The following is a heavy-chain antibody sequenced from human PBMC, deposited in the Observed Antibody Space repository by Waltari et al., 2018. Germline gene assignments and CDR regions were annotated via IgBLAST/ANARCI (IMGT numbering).Heavy chain of an antibody. CDR1: GYSNSSGSY. Sequence: QVQLQESGPGLVKPSETLSLTCAVSGYSNSSGSYWGWIRQPPGKGLEWIGSISHSGSTYYNPSLKSRVTISVDTSKNQFSLKLSSVTAADTAVYYCARQGEQLVNDYWGQGTLVTVSS. CDR3: ARQGEQLVNDY. V-gene: IGHV4-38-2*01. CDR2: ISHSGST. D-gene: IGHD6-6*01. J-gene: IGHJ4*02.